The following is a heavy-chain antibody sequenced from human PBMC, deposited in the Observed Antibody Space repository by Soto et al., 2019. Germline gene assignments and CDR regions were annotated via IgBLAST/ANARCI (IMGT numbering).Heavy chain of an antibody. CDR3: ARDPVAGTYFDY. D-gene: IGHD6-19*01. CDR2: INAYNGNT. V-gene: IGHV1-18*01. Sequence: ASVKVSCKASGYTFTSFGISWVRQAPGQGLEWMGWINAYNGNTNYAQKLQGRVTMTTDTSTSTAYMALRSLRSDDTAVYYCARDPVAGTYFDYWGQGALVTVSS. CDR1: GYTFTSFG. J-gene: IGHJ4*02.